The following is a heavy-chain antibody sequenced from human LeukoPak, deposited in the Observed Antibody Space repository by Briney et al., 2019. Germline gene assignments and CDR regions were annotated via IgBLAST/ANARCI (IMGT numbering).Heavy chain of an antibody. CDR1: GGTFSSYA. Sequence: SVKVSCKASGGTFSSYAISWVRQAPGQGLEWMGRIIPIFGTANYAQKFQGRVTITTDESTSTACMELSSLRSEDTAVYYCARDPPGYYYYMDVWGKGTTVTVSS. CDR2: IIPIFGTA. CDR3: ARDPPGYYYYMDV. J-gene: IGHJ6*03. V-gene: IGHV1-69*05.